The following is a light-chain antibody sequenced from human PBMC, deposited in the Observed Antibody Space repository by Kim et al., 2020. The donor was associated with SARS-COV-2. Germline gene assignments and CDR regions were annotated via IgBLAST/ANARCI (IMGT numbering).Light chain of an antibody. CDR1: QDISNH. CDR2: AAS. J-gene: IGKJ3*01. Sequence: ASVGDRVTIVCRASQDISNHLYWYQQQTGKAPKLLLYAASSLRGGVPSRFSGSESGTEFTLTISSLQPADFATYYCQQTYSTPFTFGPGTKVDIK. V-gene: IGKV1-39*01. CDR3: QQTYSTPFT.